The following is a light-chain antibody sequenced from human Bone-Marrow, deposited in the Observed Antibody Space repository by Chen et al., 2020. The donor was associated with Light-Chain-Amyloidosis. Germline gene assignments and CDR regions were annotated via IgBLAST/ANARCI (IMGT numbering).Light chain of an antibody. Sequence: SYVLTQPSSVSVAPGQTATIACGGNNIGSTSVHWYQQTPGQAPLLVVYDDSDRPSGIPERLSGSNSGNTATLTISRVKAGDEADYYCQVWDRSSDRLVFGGGTKLTVL. CDR1: NIGSTS. CDR2: DDS. V-gene: IGLV3-21*02. J-gene: IGLJ3*02. CDR3: QVWDRSSDRLV.